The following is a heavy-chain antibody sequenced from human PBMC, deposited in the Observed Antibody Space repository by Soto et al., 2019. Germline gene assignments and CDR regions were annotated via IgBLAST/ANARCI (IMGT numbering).Heavy chain of an antibody. V-gene: IGHV3-48*02. CDR1: GFTFSSYS. CDR3: ASLAPYCTNGVCYGFGMDV. Sequence: GGSLRLSCAASGFTFSSYSMNWVRQAPGKGLEWVSYISSSSSTIYYADSVKGRFTISRDNAKNSLYLQMNSLRDEDTAVYYCASLAPYCTNGVCYGFGMDVWGQGTTVTVSS. CDR2: ISSSSSTI. D-gene: IGHD2-8*01. J-gene: IGHJ6*02.